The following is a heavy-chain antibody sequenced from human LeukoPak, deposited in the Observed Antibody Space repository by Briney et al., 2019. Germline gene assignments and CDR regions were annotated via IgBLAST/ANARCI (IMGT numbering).Heavy chain of an antibody. J-gene: IGHJ4*02. V-gene: IGHV3-66*01. Sequence: GGSLRLSCAPSGFTVRSNYMSWVRQAPGKGLEWVSVIYGAGSTLYADSVKGRFIISRDNFLNTLYLQMNSLRAEDTGIYYCARDGGPGGMSEFDYWGQGTLVTVSS. CDR3: ARDGGPGGMSEFDY. CDR2: IYGAGST. D-gene: IGHD1-26*01. CDR1: GFTVRSNY.